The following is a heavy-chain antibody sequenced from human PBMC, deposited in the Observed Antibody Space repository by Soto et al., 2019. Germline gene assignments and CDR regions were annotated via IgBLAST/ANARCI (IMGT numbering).Heavy chain of an antibody. CDR3: ARDDEGGSDCDLGY. Sequence: PGGSLRLCCSVSGFTFSSHAMHCVRQAPGKGLEWVALISSDGSNKYYADSVKGRFTTSRDNSKNTMYLQMNSLRVEDTAVYYCARDDEGGSDCDLGYWGQGALVTVSS. D-gene: IGHD1-26*01. CDR2: ISSDGSNK. J-gene: IGHJ4*02. V-gene: IGHV3-30-3*01. CDR1: GFTFSSHA.